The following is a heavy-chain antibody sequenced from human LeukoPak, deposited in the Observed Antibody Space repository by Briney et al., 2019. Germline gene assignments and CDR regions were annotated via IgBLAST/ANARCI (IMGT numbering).Heavy chain of an antibody. CDR2: ISSSSSYI. Sequence: GGSLRLSCAASGFTFNSYSMNWVRQAPGKGLEWVSSISSSSSYIYYADSVKGRFTISRDNAKNTLYLQMNSLRAEDTAVYYCAREMTTLTKFGLDIWGQGTVVTVSS. V-gene: IGHV3-21*01. CDR3: AREMTTLTKFGLDI. CDR1: GFTFNSYS. D-gene: IGHD4-17*01. J-gene: IGHJ3*02.